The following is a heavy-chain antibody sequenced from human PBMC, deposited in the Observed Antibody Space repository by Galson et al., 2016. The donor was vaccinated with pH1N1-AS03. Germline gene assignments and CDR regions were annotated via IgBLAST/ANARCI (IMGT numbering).Heavy chain of an antibody. CDR3: ARHDVTAGADH. D-gene: IGHD5-18*01. CDR2: IDPRDSYT. CDR1: GYRFGTYW. J-gene: IGHJ4*02. Sequence: QSGAEVKKPGQSLRISCKASGYRFGTYWISWVRQLPGKGLEWMGRIDPRDSYTHYNPSFEGHVTISSDTSISTVYLQWSSLKSSDTAIYYCARHDVTAGADHWGQGTLVTVSS. V-gene: IGHV5-10-1*01.